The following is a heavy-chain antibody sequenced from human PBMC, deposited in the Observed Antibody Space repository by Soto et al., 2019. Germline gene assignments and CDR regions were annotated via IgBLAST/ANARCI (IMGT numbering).Heavy chain of an antibody. J-gene: IGHJ6*02. V-gene: IGHV3-23*01. CDR1: GFTFNTYA. D-gene: IGHD3-10*01. Sequence: QPGESLRLSCAASGFTFNTYAMSWVRQAPGKGLEWVSVIGGGGGSTHYADSVKGRFTISRDNSKNTLYLQMNSLRAEDTAIYYRARDSITRLSYDIPGMDVWGQGTTVTISS. CDR3: ARDSITRLSYDIPGMDV. CDR2: IGGGGGST.